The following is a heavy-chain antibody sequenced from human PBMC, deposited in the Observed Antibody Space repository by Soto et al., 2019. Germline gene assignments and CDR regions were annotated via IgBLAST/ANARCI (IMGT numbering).Heavy chain of an antibody. D-gene: IGHD5-12*01. CDR1: GGSISSGDYY. Sequence: SETLSLTCTVSGGSISSGDYYWSWIRQPPGKGLEWIGYIYYSGSTYYNPSLKSRVTISVDTSKNQFSLKLSSVTAADTAVYYCARVRGYSGYDVDYWGQGTLVTV. CDR3: ARVRGYSGYDVDY. CDR2: IYYSGST. V-gene: IGHV4-30-4*01. J-gene: IGHJ4*02.